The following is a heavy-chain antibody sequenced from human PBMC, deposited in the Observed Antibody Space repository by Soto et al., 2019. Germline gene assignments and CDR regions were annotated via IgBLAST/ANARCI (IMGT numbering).Heavy chain of an antibody. Sequence: SETLSLTCTVSGGSVSSGSYYWSWIRQPPGKGLEWIGYIYYSGSTNYNPSLKSRVTISVDTSKNQFSLKLSSVTAADTAVYYCARDPPAVGGLSPGAFDIWGQGTMVTVSS. CDR1: GGSVSSGSYY. CDR3: ARDPPAVGGLSPGAFDI. J-gene: IGHJ3*02. V-gene: IGHV4-61*01. D-gene: IGHD1-26*01. CDR2: IYYSGST.